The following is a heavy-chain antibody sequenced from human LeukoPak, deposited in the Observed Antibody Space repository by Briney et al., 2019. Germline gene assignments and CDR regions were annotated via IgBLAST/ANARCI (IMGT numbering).Heavy chain of an antibody. Sequence: GASVKVSCKASGYSFTSYDINWVRQATGQGLEWMGWMNPNSGNTGYAQKFQGRVTITRNTSISTAYMELGSLRSEDTAVYYCARGPFSGSYNFDYWGQGTLVTVSS. CDR2: MNPNSGNT. J-gene: IGHJ4*02. V-gene: IGHV1-8*03. CDR1: GYSFTSYD. D-gene: IGHD1-26*01. CDR3: ARGPFSGSYNFDY.